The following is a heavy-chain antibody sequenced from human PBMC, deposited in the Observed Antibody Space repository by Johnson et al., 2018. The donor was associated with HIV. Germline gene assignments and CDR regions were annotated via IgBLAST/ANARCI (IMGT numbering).Heavy chain of an antibody. CDR2: IYSGGGP. V-gene: IGHV3-66*01. D-gene: IGHD3-22*01. CDR1: GFTFHDYG. CDR3: ARAWVNYYDSPDAFDI. Sequence: VHLVESGGGVVRPGGSLRLSCAASGFTFHDYGMNWVRQPPGKGLECVSFIYSGGGPYYADSAKGRFTLARDNSKNTLYLQMNSLRAEDTAVYYCARAWVNYYDSPDAFDIWGQGTMVTVSS. J-gene: IGHJ3*02.